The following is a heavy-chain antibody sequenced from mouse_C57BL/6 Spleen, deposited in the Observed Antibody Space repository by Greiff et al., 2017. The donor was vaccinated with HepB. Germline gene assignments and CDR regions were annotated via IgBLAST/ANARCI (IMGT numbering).Heavy chain of an antibody. J-gene: IGHJ1*03. D-gene: IGHD2-4*01. CDR3: ARRDYDGDWYFDV. CDR1: GYTFTSYW. V-gene: IGHV1-7*01. CDR2: INPSSGYT. Sequence: QVQLKESGAELAKPGASVKLSCKASGYTFTSYWMHWVKQRPGQGLEWIGYINPSSGYTKYNQKFKDKATLTADKSSSTAYMQLSSLTYEDSAVYYCARRDYDGDWYFDVWGTGTTVTVSS.